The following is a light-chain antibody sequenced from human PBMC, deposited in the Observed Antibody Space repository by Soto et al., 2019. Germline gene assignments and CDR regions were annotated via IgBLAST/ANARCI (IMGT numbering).Light chain of an antibody. CDR1: QNLLSSSNNNHY. J-gene: IGKJ2*01. CDR2: WAS. CDR3: QQYFSPPRYT. V-gene: IGKV4-1*01. Sequence: IVMTQSPDSLAVSLGERATINCKSSQNLLSSSNNNHYLAWYQQKPGKAPKLLIYWASSREPGVPERFSGSGSATDFTLTISNLQAEDVAVYYCQQYFSPPRYTFGQGTKLEIK.